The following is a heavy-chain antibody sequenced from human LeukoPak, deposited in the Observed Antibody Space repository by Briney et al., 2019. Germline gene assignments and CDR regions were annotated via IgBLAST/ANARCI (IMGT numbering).Heavy chain of an antibody. J-gene: IGHJ5*02. CDR2: VDDDGAGT. V-gene: IGHV3-74*01. D-gene: IGHD5-12*01. Sequence: GGSLRLSCAASGFPFSGYWMHWVRQAPGKGLVWVSRVDDDGAGTTYADSVKGRFTISRDNAKNTLYLQMNSLRVEDTAVYYCARSASGYDAWGQGTLVTVSS. CDR3: ARSASGYDA. CDR1: GFPFSGYW.